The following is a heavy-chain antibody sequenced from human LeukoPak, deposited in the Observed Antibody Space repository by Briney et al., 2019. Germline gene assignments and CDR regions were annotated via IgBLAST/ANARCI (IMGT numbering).Heavy chain of an antibody. D-gene: IGHD5-24*01. V-gene: IGHV4-38-2*02. Sequence: SETLSLTCTVSGYSISSGYYWGWIRQPPGKGLEWIGSIYHSGSTYYNPSLKSRVTISVDTSKNQFSLKLSSVTAADTAVYYCARHFTLFTGRWLQSRGYYFDYWGQGTLVTVSS. CDR1: GYSISSGYY. J-gene: IGHJ4*02. CDR2: IYHSGST. CDR3: ARHFTLFTGRWLQSRGYYFDY.